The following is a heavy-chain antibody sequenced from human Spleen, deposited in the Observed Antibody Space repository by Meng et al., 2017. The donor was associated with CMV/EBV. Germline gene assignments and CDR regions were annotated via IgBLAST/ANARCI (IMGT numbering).Heavy chain of an antibody. V-gene: IGHV3-23*01. Sequence: GSGFSFSSYVMRWVREAGGKGLEWVSAISDSGGSTNYADAVKGRFSISRDNSKNTVFLQLNGLRGDDTAVYFCAKGSAAVLPYYFDYWGQGTLVTVSS. J-gene: IGHJ4*01. D-gene: IGHD2-15*01. CDR2: ISDSGGST. CDR1: GFSFSSYV. CDR3: AKGSAAVLPYYFDY.